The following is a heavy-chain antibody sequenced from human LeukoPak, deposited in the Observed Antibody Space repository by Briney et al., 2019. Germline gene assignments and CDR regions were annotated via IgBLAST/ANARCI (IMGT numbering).Heavy chain of an antibody. Sequence: ASVKVSCKTSGYTFINYYMHWVRQAPGQGPEWMGVINPSADNTFHAQKFQGRVTMTRDTSTSTVYMELSSLRSDDTAVYYCARDSSGIEVSSRPDYWGQGTLVTVSS. CDR3: ARDSSGIEVSSRPDY. CDR1: GYTFINYY. V-gene: IGHV1-46*01. J-gene: IGHJ4*02. D-gene: IGHD3-10*01. CDR2: INPSADNT.